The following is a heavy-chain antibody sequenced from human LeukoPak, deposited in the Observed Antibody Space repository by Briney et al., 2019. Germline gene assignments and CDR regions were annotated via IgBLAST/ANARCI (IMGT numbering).Heavy chain of an antibody. J-gene: IGHJ6*02. CDR2: IYYNGNI. Sequence: SETLSLTCTVSDGSVSGYYWTWIRQPAGRGLEWIGYIYYNGNINYNPSPKSRLTLSVDTSKNQFSLRLSSVTAADTAVYYCARILTSVDWAHYYGKDVWGQGATVIVSS. CDR1: DGSVSGYY. V-gene: IGHV4-59*02. CDR3: ARILTSVDWAHYYGKDV. D-gene: IGHD3-9*01.